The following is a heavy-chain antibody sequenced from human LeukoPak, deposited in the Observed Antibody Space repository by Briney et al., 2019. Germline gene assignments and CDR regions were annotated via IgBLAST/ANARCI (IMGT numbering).Heavy chain of an antibody. CDR3: AGFPGIAVAGLGPYFQH. CDR2: IYYSGST. D-gene: IGHD6-19*01. CDR1: GGSISSYY. V-gene: IGHV4-59*08. J-gene: IGHJ1*01. Sequence: PSETLSLTCTVSGGSISSYYWSWIRQPPGKGLEWIGYIYYSGSTNYNPSLKSRVTISVDTSKNQFSLKLSSVTAADTAVYYCAGFPGIAVAGLGPYFQHWGQGTLVTVSS.